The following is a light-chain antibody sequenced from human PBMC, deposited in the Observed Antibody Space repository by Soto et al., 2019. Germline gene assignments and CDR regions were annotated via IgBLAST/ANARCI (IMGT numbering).Light chain of an antibody. CDR1: QSVSSN. Sequence: IVMTQSPATLSVSPGDRATLSCRASQSVSSNLAWYQQKFGQAPRLLIYGASTRATGIPARFSGSGSGTEFTLTISSLQSEDVAVYYCQQYNSYSTWTFGQGTKVEIK. J-gene: IGKJ1*01. CDR3: QQYNSYSTWT. CDR2: GAS. V-gene: IGKV3-15*01.